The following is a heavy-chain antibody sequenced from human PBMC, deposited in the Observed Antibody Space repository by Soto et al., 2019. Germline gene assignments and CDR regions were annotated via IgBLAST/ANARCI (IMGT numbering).Heavy chain of an antibody. J-gene: IGHJ4*02. Sequence: EVQLVESGGGLVQPGGSLKLSCAASGFIFSGSAVHWVRQASGKGLEWVGRILSKAGNYATAYPASMKGRFTISRDDSEHTASLQMSSLKTADTAVYYCIRGGSPYYYDYWGQGTLVAVSS. CDR3: IRGGSPYYYDY. CDR2: ILSKAGNYAT. V-gene: IGHV3-73*01. CDR1: GFIFSGSA.